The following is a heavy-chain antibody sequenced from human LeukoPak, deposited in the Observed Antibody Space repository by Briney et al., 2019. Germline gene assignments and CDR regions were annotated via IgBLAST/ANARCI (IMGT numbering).Heavy chain of an antibody. Sequence: SETLSLTCTVSGGSISGYYWSWVRQSSGKGLEWIANIYDEANTKKNPSLKSRVTISRDMSKNQVSLKLTSVTAADTAIYYCARHIGAWAFDIWGQGTMVTVSS. CDR2: IYDEANT. CDR3: ARHIGAWAFDI. CDR1: GGSISGYY. V-gene: IGHV4-59*08. J-gene: IGHJ3*02.